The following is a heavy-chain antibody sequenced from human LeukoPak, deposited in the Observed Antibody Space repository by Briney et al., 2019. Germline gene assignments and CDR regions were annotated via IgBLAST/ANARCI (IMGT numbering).Heavy chain of an antibody. V-gene: IGHV3-9*01. CDR1: GFTFNSYA. CDR2: ISWNSGSI. J-gene: IGHJ4*02. CDR3: AKGSYSSGWSLEDY. D-gene: IGHD6-19*01. Sequence: GGSLRLSCAASGFTFNSYAMHWVRQAPGKGLEWVSGISWNSGSIGYADSVKGRFTISRDNAKNSLYLQMNSLRAEDTALYYCAKGSYSSGWSLEDYWGQGTLVTVSS.